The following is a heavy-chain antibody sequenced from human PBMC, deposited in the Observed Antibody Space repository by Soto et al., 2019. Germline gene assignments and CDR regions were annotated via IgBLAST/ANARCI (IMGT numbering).Heavy chain of an antibody. CDR3: ARGLKQQLATDY. V-gene: IGHV4-34*01. D-gene: IGHD6-13*01. J-gene: IGHJ4*02. CDR2: INHSGST. CDR1: GGPFSGYY. Sequence: QVQLQQWGAGLLKPSETLSLTCAVYGGPFSGYYWSWIRQPPGKGLEWIGEINHSGSTNYNPSLKSRVTISVDTSKNQFSLKLSSVTAADTAVYYCARGLKQQLATDYWGQGTLVTVSS.